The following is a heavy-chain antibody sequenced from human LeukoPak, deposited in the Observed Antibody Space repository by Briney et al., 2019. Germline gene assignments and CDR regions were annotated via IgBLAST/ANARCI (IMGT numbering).Heavy chain of an antibody. J-gene: IGHJ4*02. Sequence: PGRSLRLSCAASGFTFSSYGMHWVRQAPGKGLEWVAVISYDGSNKYYADSVKGRFTISRDNSKNTLYLQMNSLRAEDTAVYYCANDPEGMTTVTTGYFDYWGQGSLVTVSS. CDR3: ANDPEGMTTVTTGYFDY. CDR2: ISYDGSNK. D-gene: IGHD4-17*01. V-gene: IGHV3-30*18. CDR1: GFTFSSYG.